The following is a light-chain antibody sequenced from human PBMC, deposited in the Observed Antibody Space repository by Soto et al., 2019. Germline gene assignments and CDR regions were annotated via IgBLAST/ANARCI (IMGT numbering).Light chain of an antibody. J-gene: IGLJ3*02. V-gene: IGLV2-23*01. CDR1: SSDVGSYNL. Sequence: QSALTQPASVSGSPGQSITISCTGTSSDVGSYNLVSWYQQHPGKAPKLMIYEGSKRPSGVSNRFSGSKSGNTASLTISGRQAEDEADYYCCSYAGSSTSWVFGGGTKVTVL. CDR3: CSYAGSSTSWV. CDR2: EGS.